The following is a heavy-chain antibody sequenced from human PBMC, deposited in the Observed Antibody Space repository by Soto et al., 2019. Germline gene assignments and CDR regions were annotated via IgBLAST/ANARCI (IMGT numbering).Heavy chain of an antibody. CDR3: ASEGDAFDI. CDR1: GFTVSSNY. CDR2: IYSGSSS. J-gene: IGHJ3*02. V-gene: IGHV3-53*01. Sequence: GGSLRLSCAASGFTVSSNYMNWVRQPPGKGLEWVSIIYSGSSSYYADSVKGRFTISRDNSKNTLYLQMNSLRAEDTAVYYCASEGDAFDIWGQGPMVTVSS.